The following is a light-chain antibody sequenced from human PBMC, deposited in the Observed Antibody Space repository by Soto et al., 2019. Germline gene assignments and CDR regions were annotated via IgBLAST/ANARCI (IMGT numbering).Light chain of an antibody. V-gene: IGLV1-44*01. J-gene: IGLJ3*02. CDR2: SNN. Sequence: QSVLTQPPSASGTPGQRVTISCSGSSSNIGSNTVNWYQQLPGTAPKLLIYSNNQRPSGVPYRFSGSKSGTSASLAISGLQSDDEADYYCAAWDDSLNGWVFGGGTKLTVL. CDR3: AAWDDSLNGWV. CDR1: SSNIGSNT.